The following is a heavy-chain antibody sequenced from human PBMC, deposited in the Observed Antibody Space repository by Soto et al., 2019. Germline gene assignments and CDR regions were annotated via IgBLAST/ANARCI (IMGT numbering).Heavy chain of an antibody. Sequence: PSETLSLTCTVSGDSISSHYWSWIRQPPGKGLEWIGFGSTKYNPSLKSRIRISVDTSKNQFSLNLTSATAADTAVYYCARVSTSASGSYYTLDYWGPGTLVTVSS. CDR1: GDSISSHY. D-gene: IGHD3-10*01. V-gene: IGHV4-59*11. CDR3: ARVSTSASGSYYTLDY. J-gene: IGHJ4*02. CDR2: GST.